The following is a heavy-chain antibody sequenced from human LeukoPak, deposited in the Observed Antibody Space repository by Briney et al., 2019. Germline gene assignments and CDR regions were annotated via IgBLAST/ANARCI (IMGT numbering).Heavy chain of an antibody. D-gene: IGHD1-26*01. J-gene: IGHJ3*02. V-gene: IGHV3-15*01. Sequence: GGALRLSCAASGFNFITAWMTWVRQVPGRGLEWVGRVRGRSDGGAAEYAAPVTGRFTISRGESKNTLYLQMNRRNIGDTDVYYSITDPGAWAHIWGQGTMVTVSS. CDR1: GFNFITAW. CDR2: VRGRSDGGAA. CDR3: ITDPGAWAHI.